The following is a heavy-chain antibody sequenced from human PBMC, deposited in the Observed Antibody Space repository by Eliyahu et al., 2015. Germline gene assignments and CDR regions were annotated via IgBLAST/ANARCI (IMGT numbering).Heavy chain of an antibody. CDR1: GFTFSSYW. CDR2: INSDGGST. J-gene: IGHJ6*02. V-gene: IGHV3-74*01. Sequence: EVQLVESGGGLVQPGGSLRLSCAASGFTFSSYWMHWVRQAPGKGLVWVSRINSDGGSTSYADSVKGRFTISRDNAKNTLYLQMNSLRAEDTAVYYCARDLNRGYSSGWPHNQNYYYYYGMDVWGQGTTVTVSS. D-gene: IGHD6-19*01. CDR3: ARDLNRGYSSGWPHNQNYYYYYGMDV.